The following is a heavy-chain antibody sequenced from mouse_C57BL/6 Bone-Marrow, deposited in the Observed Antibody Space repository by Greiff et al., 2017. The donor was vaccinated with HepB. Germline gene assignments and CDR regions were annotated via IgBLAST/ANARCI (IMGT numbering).Heavy chain of an antibody. V-gene: IGHV1-82*01. CDR3: ATYYYGSTWFAY. CDR1: GYAFSSSW. Sequence: LQESGPELVKPGASVKISCKASGYAFSSSWMNWVKQRPGKGLEWIGRIYPGDGDTNYNGKFKGKATLTADKSSSTAYMQLSSLTSEDSAVYFCATYYYGSTWFAYWGQGTLVTVSA. CDR2: IYPGDGDT. J-gene: IGHJ3*01. D-gene: IGHD1-1*01.